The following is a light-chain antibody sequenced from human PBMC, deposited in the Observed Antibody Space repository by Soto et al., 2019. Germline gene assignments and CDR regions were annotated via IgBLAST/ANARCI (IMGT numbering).Light chain of an antibody. J-gene: IGKJ1*01. CDR3: QQYGSSPGT. CDR2: GAS. CDR1: QSVSSSY. V-gene: IGKV3-20*01. Sequence: EIVLTQSPGTLSLSPGERATLSCRASQSVSSSYLAWYQQEPGQAPRPLIYGASSRAIGIPDRFSGSGSGTDFTLTISRLEPEDFAVYYCQQYGSSPGTFGQGNKV.